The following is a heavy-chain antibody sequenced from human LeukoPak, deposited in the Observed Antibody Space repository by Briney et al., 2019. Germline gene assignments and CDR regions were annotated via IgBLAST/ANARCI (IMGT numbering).Heavy chain of an antibody. CDR2: IESDGSRT. CDR3: VRGGHKLDIETSRYYYGLDV. Sequence: GGSLILSCAASGITLSDYWMYWVRQGPGKGLVHVSRIESDGSRTVYADSVKGRFTISRDNAKNTMYLQMNSLRAEDTAVYYCVRGGHKLDIETSRYYYGLDVWGQGTTVTVSS. CDR1: GITLSDYW. D-gene: IGHD2-2*03. V-gene: IGHV3-74*03. J-gene: IGHJ6*02.